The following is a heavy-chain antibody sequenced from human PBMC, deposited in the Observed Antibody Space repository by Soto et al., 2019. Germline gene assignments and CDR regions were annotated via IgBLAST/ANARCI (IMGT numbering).Heavy chain of an antibody. V-gene: IGHV3-23*01. CDR3: GKGSTSAWPYYFDY. CDR2: ITASGAIA. J-gene: IGHJ4*02. CDR1: GCTFSSSA. D-gene: IGHD1-26*01. Sequence: GGSLRLSCAASGCTFSSSAMSWVRRAPGTGLERVSSITASGAIAYYADSVKGRFTISRDTSKNTLYLQMNSLRAEDTAIYYCGKGSTSAWPYYFDYWGQGTLVTVSS.